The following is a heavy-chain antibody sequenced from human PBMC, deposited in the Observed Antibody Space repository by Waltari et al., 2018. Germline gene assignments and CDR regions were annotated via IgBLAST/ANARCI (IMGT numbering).Heavy chain of an antibody. CDR1: GGSFSGYY. J-gene: IGHJ4*02. CDR2: INLSGST. CDR3: ARLSSPYYYDSSGYYLDY. V-gene: IGHV4-34*01. Sequence: QVQLQQWGAGLLKPSETLSLTCAVYGGSFSGYYWSWIRQPPGKGLEWIGEINLSGSTNYNPSLKSRVTISVDTSKNQFSLKLSSVTAADTAVYYCARLSSPYYYDSSGYYLDYWGQGTLVTVSS. D-gene: IGHD3-22*01.